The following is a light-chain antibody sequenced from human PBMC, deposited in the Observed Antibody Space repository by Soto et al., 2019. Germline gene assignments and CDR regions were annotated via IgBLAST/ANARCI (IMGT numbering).Light chain of an antibody. CDR1: NIGSKG. CDR3: QVWDSGSAHVL. J-gene: IGLJ2*01. Sequence: SYELTQPASVSVAAGETARISCGGNNIGSKGVHWYQQKPGQAPVLVIYSDTDLPPVIPERFSGSNSANMATLTISRVEAGDEADYYCQVWDSGSAHVLFGGGTQLTVL. CDR2: SDT. V-gene: IGLV3-21*01.